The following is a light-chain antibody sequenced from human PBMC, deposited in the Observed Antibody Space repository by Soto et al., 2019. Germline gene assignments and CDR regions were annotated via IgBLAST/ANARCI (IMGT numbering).Light chain of an antibody. CDR2: DVS. Sequence: QSALTQPASVSVSPGQSITISCTGTSSDVGGYDYVSWYQQHPGKAPKLMIYDVSTRPSGISNRFSGSKSGNTASLTISGLQAEDEAEYDCSSYTSSNTLVFGGGTKLTVL. CDR3: SSYTSSNTLV. V-gene: IGLV2-14*01. CDR1: SSDVGGYDY. J-gene: IGLJ2*01.